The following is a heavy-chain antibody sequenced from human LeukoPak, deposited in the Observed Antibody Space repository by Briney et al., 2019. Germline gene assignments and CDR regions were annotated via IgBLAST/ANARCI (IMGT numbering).Heavy chain of an antibody. J-gene: IGHJ4*02. CDR1: GGTFSSYA. D-gene: IGHD5-24*01. CDR2: IIPIFGTA. CDR3: ARRAGDGYCSPFDY. V-gene: IGHV1-69*05. Sequence: SVKVSCKASGGTFSSYAISWVRQAPGQGLEWMGGIIPIFGTANYAQKFQGRVTITTDESTSTAYMELSSLRSEDTAVYYCARRAGDGYCSPFDYWGQGTLVTVSS.